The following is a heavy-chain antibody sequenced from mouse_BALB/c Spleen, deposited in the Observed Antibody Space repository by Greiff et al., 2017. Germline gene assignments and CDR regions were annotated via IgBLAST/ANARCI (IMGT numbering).Heavy chain of an antibody. Sequence: VQLVESGGGLVKPGGSLKLSCAASGFTFSDYYMYWVRQTPEKRLEWVATISDGGSYTYYPDSVKGRFIISRDNAKNNLYLHMRILKSEDTAMYYCARERGGYAMDYWGQGTSVTVSS. CDR3: ARERGGYAMDY. J-gene: IGHJ4*01. CDR2: ISDGGSYT. CDR1: GFTFSDYY. V-gene: IGHV5-4*02.